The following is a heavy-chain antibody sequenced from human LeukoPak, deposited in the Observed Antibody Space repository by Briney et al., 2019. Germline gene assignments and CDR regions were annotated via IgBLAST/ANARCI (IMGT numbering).Heavy chain of an antibody. Sequence: ASVKVSCKASGYTFTSYYMHWVRQAAGQGLEWMGWINPNSGGTNYAQKFQGRVTMTRDTSISTAYMELSRLRSDDTAVYYCARDATMVRGVRGYYYMDVWGKGTTVTISS. V-gene: IGHV1-2*02. CDR3: ARDATMVRGVRGYYYMDV. D-gene: IGHD3-10*01. J-gene: IGHJ6*03. CDR2: INPNSGGT. CDR1: GYTFTSYY.